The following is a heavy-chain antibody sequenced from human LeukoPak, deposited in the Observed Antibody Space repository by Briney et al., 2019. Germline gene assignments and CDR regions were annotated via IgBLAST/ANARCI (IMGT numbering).Heavy chain of an antibody. CDR2: ISNDGGGT. CDR1: GFIFNNYC. Sequence: GGSLRLSCAASGFIFNNYCLVWVRQAPGKGVEWVSAISNDGGGTTYADFVKGRFSVSRDNSKNTLFLQMNSLRAEDTALYYCAKGSSGYFFDLWGQGTLVTVSS. V-gene: IGHV3-23*01. D-gene: IGHD3-22*01. J-gene: IGHJ4*02. CDR3: AKGSSGYFFDL.